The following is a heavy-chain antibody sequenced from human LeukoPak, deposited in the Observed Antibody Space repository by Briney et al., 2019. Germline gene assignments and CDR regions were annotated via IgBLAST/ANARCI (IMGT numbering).Heavy chain of an antibody. V-gene: IGHV3-74*01. CDR1: GFTFSSYW. D-gene: IGHD6-19*01. CDR2: INTDGSRT. J-gene: IGHJ4*02. CDR3: ARETLAGFDY. Sequence: GRSLRLSCAASGFTFSSYWMHWVRQAPGKGLVWVSRINTDGSRTDYADSVKGRFTISRDNSKNTVYLQINSLSAEDTAIYYCARETLAGFDYWGQGTLVTVSS.